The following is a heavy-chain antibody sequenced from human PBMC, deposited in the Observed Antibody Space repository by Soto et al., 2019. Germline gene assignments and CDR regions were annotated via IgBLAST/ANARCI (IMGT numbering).Heavy chain of an antibody. V-gene: IGHV3-23*01. J-gene: IGHJ4*02. CDR1: GFTFSSYA. CDR2: ISSSGGGT. CDR3: AKGYPSGKNFDY. Sequence: GSLRLSCAASGFTFSSYAMSWVRQAPGKGLEWVSAISSSGGGTYYADSVKGRFTISRDNSKNTLYLQMNSLRAEDTAVYYCAKGYPSGKNFDYWGQGTLVTVSS. D-gene: IGHD6-19*01.